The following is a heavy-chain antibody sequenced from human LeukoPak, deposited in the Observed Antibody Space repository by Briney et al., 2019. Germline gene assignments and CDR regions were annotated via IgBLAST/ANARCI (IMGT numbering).Heavy chain of an antibody. J-gene: IGHJ5*02. CDR2: IYYSGST. D-gene: IGHD3-22*01. Sequence: SETLSLTCTVSGGSISSSSYYWGWIRQPPGKGLEWIGSIYYSGSTYYNPSLKSRVTISVDTSKNQFSLKLSSVTAADTAVYYCARGPHYYDSSGLIGFDPWGQGTLVTVSS. V-gene: IGHV4-39*07. CDR3: ARGPHYYDSSGLIGFDP. CDR1: GGSISSSSYY.